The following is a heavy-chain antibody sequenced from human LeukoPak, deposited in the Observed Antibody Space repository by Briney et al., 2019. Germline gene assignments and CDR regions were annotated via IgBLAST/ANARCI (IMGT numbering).Heavy chain of an antibody. J-gene: IGHJ5*02. Sequence: PSQTLSPTCTVSGGSISSGGYYWSWIRQHPGKGLEWIGYIYYSGSTYYNPSLKSRVTISVDTSKNQFSLKLSSVTAADTAVYYCARAPLYGGHADWFDPWGQGTLVTVSS. CDR3: ARAPLYGGHADWFDP. CDR1: GGSISSGGYY. V-gene: IGHV4-31*03. CDR2: IYYSGST. D-gene: IGHD4-17*01.